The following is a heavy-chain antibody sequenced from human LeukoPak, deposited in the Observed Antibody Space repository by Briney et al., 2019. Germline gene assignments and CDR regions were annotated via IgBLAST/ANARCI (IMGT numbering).Heavy chain of an antibody. D-gene: IGHD2-2*01. CDR1: GYSFTSYW. CDR2: IDPSDSYT. J-gene: IGHJ5*02. CDR3: ARGYCSSTSCYLDWFGG. V-gene: IGHV5-10-1*01. Sequence: GESLRISCKGSGYSFTSYWISWGRQMPGKGVEWMGRIDPSDSYTSYSPSFQGHRTISSDKSINTAYMQWGGLKASDTGMYYCARGYCSSTSCYLDWFGGWGQGTMVTVSS.